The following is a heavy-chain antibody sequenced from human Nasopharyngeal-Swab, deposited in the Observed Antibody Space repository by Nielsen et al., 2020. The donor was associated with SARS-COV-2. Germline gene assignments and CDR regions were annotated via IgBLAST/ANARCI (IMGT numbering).Heavy chain of an antibody. CDR3: AKERLVVAASPYFDY. J-gene: IGHJ4*02. CDR1: GFTFSNYV. Sequence: GESLKISCGASGFTFSNYVMSWVRPTPGKGLEWVSLISGSGGRATYADSVKRRVTISRDNSKTTLFLQMDSLRAEDTAVYYCAKERLVVAASPYFDYWGQGTLVTVSS. CDR2: ISGSGGRA. V-gene: IGHV3-23*01. D-gene: IGHD2-15*01.